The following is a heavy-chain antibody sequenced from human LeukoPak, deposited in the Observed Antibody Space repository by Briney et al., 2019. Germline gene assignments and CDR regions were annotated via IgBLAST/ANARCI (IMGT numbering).Heavy chain of an antibody. Sequence: SETLSLTCTVSGDSISSNNYYWGWIRQPPGKELEWIGSLYYSGSTYYNPSLRSRVTISVDSSNNQFSLRLSSVTAADTAVYYCARVRPECSSTSCYSNYYYGMDVWGQGTTVTVSS. CDR3: ARVRPECSSTSCYSNYYYGMDV. CDR1: GDSISSNNYY. V-gene: IGHV4-39*07. J-gene: IGHJ6*02. D-gene: IGHD2-2*02. CDR2: LYYSGST.